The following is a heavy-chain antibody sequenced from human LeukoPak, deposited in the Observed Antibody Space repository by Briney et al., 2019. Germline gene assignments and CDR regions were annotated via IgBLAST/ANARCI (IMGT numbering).Heavy chain of an antibody. J-gene: IGHJ3*02. Sequence: GGSLRLSCAASGFTFSTYAMSWVRQAPGKGLEWVSAISGSGGSTYYADSVKGRFTISRDNSKNTLYLQMNSLRAEDTAVYYCAKDLKLSFWAFDIWGQGTMVTVSS. CDR3: AKDLKLSFWAFDI. D-gene: IGHD3-3*01. V-gene: IGHV3-23*01. CDR2: ISGSGGST. CDR1: GFTFSTYA.